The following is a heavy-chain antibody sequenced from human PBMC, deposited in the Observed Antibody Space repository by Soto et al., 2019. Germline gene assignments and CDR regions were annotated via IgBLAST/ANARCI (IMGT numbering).Heavy chain of an antibody. CDR2: ISGSGGST. Sequence: GGSLRLSCAASGFTFSSYAMSWVRQAPGKGLEWVSAISGSGGSTYYADSVKGRFTISRDNSKNTLYLQMNSLRAEDTAVYYCARGNRDWLFLRGHYFDYWGQGTLVTVSS. D-gene: IGHD3-9*01. V-gene: IGHV3-23*01. CDR3: ARGNRDWLFLRGHYFDY. CDR1: GFTFSSYA. J-gene: IGHJ4*02.